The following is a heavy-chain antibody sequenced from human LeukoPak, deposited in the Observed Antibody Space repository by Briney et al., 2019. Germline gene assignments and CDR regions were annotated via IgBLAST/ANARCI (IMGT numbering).Heavy chain of an antibody. J-gene: IGHJ5*02. Sequence: PSEALSLTRTVSGGSISSSAYYWAWLRQPPGTGLEWIGSLYYSGSTYYNPSLRSRVTISEDTAKNEFSLKLSSVTAADTAVYYCARAVGVREHIRPVNWFDPWGQGTLVTVSS. CDR2: LYYSGST. CDR1: GGSISSSAYY. CDR3: ARAVGVREHIRPVNWFDP. D-gene: IGHD2-21*01. V-gene: IGHV4-39*07.